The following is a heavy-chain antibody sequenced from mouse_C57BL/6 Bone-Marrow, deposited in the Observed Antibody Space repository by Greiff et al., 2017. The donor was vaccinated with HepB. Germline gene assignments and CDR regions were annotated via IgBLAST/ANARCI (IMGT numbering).Heavy chain of an antibody. CDR1: GFTFTDYY. CDR3: ARCGGGNYVGFAY. J-gene: IGHJ3*01. Sequence: EVKLVESGGGLVQPGGSLSLSCAASGFTFTDYYMSWVRQPPGKALEWLGFIRNKANGYTTEYSASVKGRFTISRDNSQSILYLQMNALRAEDSATYYCARCGGGNYVGFAYWGQGTLVTVSA. V-gene: IGHV7-3*01. CDR2: IRNKANGYTT. D-gene: IGHD2-1*01.